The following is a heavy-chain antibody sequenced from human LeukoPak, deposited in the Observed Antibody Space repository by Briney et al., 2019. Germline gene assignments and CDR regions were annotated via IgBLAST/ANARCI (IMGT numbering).Heavy chain of an antibody. CDR3: GKSLPGGLDV. CDR1: GFTFSSYS. J-gene: IGHJ6*02. Sequence: GGSLRLSCAASGFTFSSYSMNWVRQAPGKGLEWVSYISSSSSTIYYADSVKVRFTISRDDSKNTLYLQMNSLRAEDTAVYYCGKSLPGGLDVWGQGTTVTVSS. CDR2: ISSSSSTI. V-gene: IGHV3-48*01.